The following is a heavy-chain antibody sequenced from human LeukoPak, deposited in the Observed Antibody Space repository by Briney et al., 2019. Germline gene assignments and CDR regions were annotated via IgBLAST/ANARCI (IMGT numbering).Heavy chain of an antibody. J-gene: IGHJ6*04. D-gene: IGHD3-10*01. V-gene: IGHV4-30-4*01. CDR2: IYYSGST. CDR3: ARVGLLWFGEPLDGMDV. Sequence: SQTLSLTCTVSGGSISSGDYYWSWIRQPPGKGLECIGYIYYSGSTYYNPSLKSRVTISVDTSKNQFSLKLSSVTAADTAVYYCARVGLLWFGEPLDGMDVWGKGTTVTVSS. CDR1: GGSISSGDYY.